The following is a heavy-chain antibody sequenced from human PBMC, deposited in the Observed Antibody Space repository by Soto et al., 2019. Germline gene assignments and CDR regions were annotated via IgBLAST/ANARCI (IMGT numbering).Heavy chain of an antibody. CDR1: GFSFSNYD. J-gene: IGHJ6*02. Sequence: EVQVVESGGGLVQPGGSLRLSCAASGFSFSNYDMHWVRQVTGKGLEWVSGITTAGDTYYLGSVKGRFTISREKAKNSLYLQMNGLSAGDTAVYYCARELHGGSYGMDVWGRGTTVTVSS. V-gene: IGHV3-13*01. CDR3: ARELHGGSYGMDV. CDR2: ITTAGDT.